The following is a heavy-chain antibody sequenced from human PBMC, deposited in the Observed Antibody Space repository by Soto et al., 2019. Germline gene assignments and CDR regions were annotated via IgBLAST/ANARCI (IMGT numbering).Heavy chain of an antibody. CDR3: ARGIAAAEIDYSYYMDV. V-gene: IGHV4-39*07. CDR2: INHSGST. Sequence: KASETLSLTCTVSGGSISSSSYYWGWIRQPPGKGLEWIGNINHSGSTNYNPSLKSRVTISVDTSKNQFSLKLSSVTAADTAVYYCARGIAAAEIDYSYYMDVWGKGTTVTVSS. D-gene: IGHD6-13*01. J-gene: IGHJ6*03. CDR1: GGSISSSSYY.